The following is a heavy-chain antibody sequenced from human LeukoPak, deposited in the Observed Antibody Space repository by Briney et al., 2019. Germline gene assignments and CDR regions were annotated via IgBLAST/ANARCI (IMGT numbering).Heavy chain of an antibody. D-gene: IGHD6-6*01. Sequence: KTSETLSLTCAVYGGSFSGYYWSWIRQPPGKGLEWIGEINHSGSTNYNPPLKSRVTISVDTSKNQFSLKLSSVAAADTAVYYCARGIAARSINFDYWGQGTLVTVSS. J-gene: IGHJ4*02. CDR2: INHSGST. V-gene: IGHV4-34*01. CDR1: GGSFSGYY. CDR3: ARGIAARSINFDY.